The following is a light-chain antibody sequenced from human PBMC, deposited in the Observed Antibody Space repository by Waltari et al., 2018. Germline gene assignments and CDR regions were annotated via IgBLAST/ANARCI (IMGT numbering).Light chain of an antibody. Sequence: QSVPTQPPSVSGAPGQRVTISCTGSSSNFGAGYDVHWYQQLPGTAPKVLIYENINRPSGVPDRFSGSKSGTSASLAITGLQAEDEADYYCQSYDTGLKGYVFGTGTKVTVL. CDR1: SSNFGAGYD. CDR2: ENI. V-gene: IGLV1-40*01. CDR3: QSYDTGLKGYV. J-gene: IGLJ1*01.